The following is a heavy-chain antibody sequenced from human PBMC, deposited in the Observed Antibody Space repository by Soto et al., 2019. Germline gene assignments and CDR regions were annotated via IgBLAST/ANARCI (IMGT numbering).Heavy chain of an antibody. CDR2: IIPIFGTA. D-gene: IGHD3-22*01. CDR1: GGTFSSYA. J-gene: IGHJ3*02. V-gene: IGHV1-69*01. CDR3: ARSTYYYDSSGYYFSVGAFDI. Sequence: QVQLVQSGAEVKKPWSSVKVSCKASGGTFSSYAISWVRQAPGQGLEWMGGIIPIFGTANYAQKFQGRVTITADESTGTAYIELSSLRAEDTAVYYCARSTYYYDSSGYYFSVGAFDIWGQGTMVTVSS.